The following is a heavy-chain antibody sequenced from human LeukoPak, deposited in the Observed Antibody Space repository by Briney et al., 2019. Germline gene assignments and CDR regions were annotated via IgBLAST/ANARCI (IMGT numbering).Heavy chain of an antibody. CDR3: AKVLWFGEAYYPYGMDV. V-gene: IGHV1-69*04. D-gene: IGHD3-10*01. CDR2: IIPILEIT. J-gene: IGHJ6*02. Sequence: SVKVSCKASGGTFSNYALNWVRQAPGQGLEWMGRIIPILEITNYAHKFQGRVSITADTSTNTAYMELSNLRSDDTAVYYCAKVLWFGEAYYPYGMDVWGQGTTVTVSS. CDR1: GGTFSNYA.